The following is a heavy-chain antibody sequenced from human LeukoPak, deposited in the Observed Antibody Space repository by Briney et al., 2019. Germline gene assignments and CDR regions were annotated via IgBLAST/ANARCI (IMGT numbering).Heavy chain of an antibody. Sequence: GGSLRLSCAASGFTFSDYYMSWIRQAPGKGLEWVSYISSSGSTIYYADSVKGRFTISRDNARNSLYLQMNSLRAEDTAVYYCARDGGSYSSGWYDYDAFDIWGQGTMVTVSS. V-gene: IGHV3-11*04. CDR1: GFTFSDYY. D-gene: IGHD6-19*01. CDR2: ISSSGSTI. CDR3: ARDGGSYSSGWYDYDAFDI. J-gene: IGHJ3*02.